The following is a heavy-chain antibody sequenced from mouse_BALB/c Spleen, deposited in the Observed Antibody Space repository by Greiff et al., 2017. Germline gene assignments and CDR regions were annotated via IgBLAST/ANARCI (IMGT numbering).Heavy chain of an antibody. J-gene: IGHJ2*01. CDR3: TRSGLYGNYLYYFDY. D-gene: IGHD2-10*02. V-gene: IGHV1-69*02. CDR1: GYTFTSYW. Sequence: VQLQQPGAELVRPGASVKLSCKASGYTFTSYWINWVKQRPGQGLEWIGNIYPSDRYTNYNQKFKDKATLTVDKSSSTAYMQLSSPTSEDSAVYYCTRSGLYGNYLYYFDYWGQGTTLTVSS. CDR2: IYPSDRYT.